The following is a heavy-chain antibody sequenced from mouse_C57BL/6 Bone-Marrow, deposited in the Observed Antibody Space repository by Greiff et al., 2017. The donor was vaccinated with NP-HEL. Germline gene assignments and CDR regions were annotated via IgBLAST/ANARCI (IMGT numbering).Heavy chain of an antibody. Sequence: EVQLQESGTVLARPGASVKMSCKTSGYTFTSYWMHWVKQRPGQGLEWIGAIYPGNSDTSYNQKFKGKAKLTAVTSASTAYMELSSLTNEDSAVYYCTSPGTLRGYYFDYWGQGTTLTVSS. J-gene: IGHJ2*01. V-gene: IGHV1-5*01. D-gene: IGHD4-1*01. CDR2: IYPGNSDT. CDR3: TSPGTLRGYYFDY. CDR1: GYTFTSYW.